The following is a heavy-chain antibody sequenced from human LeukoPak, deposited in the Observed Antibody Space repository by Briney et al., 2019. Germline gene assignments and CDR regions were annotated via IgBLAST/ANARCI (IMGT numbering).Heavy chain of an antibody. V-gene: IGHV3-23*01. D-gene: IGHD6-19*01. CDR3: AKVDSSGWYPTDTPLDY. CDR2: ISGSGGST. CDR1: GFTFSSYA. J-gene: IGHJ4*02. Sequence: GGSLRLSCAASGFTFSSYAMSWVRQAPGKGLEWVSAISGSGGSTYYADSVKGRFTISRDNSKNTLYLQMNSLRAEDTAVYYCAKVDSSGWYPTDTPLDYWGQGTLVTVSS.